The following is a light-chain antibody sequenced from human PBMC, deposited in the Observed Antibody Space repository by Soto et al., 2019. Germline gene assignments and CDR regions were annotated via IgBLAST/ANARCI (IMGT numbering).Light chain of an antibody. J-gene: IGLJ3*02. CDR2: NNN. V-gene: IGLV1-44*01. CDR1: SSNIGSNP. Sequence: QAVVTQPPSASGTPGQRVTISCSGSSSNIGSNPVNWYQQVTGTAPKLLIYNNNQRPSGVPDRFSGSKSGTSASLAISGLQSEDEADYYCAAWDDSLNAVVFGGGTKLTVL. CDR3: AAWDDSLNAVV.